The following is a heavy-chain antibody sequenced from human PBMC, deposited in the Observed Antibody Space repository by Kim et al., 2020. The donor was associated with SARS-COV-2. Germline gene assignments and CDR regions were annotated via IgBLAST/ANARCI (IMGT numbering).Heavy chain of an antibody. D-gene: IGHD2-2*01. CDR3: TPVSMR. CDR2: IKSKSAGGKA. CDR1: GIPFSNAW. V-gene: IGHV3-15*01. J-gene: IGHJ4*02. Sequence: GGSLRLSCVVSGIPFSNAWFNWVRQAPGKGLEWVGRIKSKSAGGKADLAAHVRGRLAISSADSTNTLYLLMNSLRTAATAVYDCTPVSMRWGQGSLVTVS.